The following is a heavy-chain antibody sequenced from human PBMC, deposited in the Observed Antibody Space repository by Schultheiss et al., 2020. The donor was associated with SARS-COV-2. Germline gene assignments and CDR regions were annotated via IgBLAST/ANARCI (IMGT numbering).Heavy chain of an antibody. Sequence: GGSLRLSCAASGFTFSSYAMHWVRQAPGKGLEWVAVISYDGSNKYYADSVKGRFTISRDNSKNTLYLQMNSLRAEDTAVYYCARVRGWYGLFDFWGQGTQVTVSS. CDR1: GFTFSSYA. CDR3: ARVRGWYGLFDF. V-gene: IGHV3-30-3*01. CDR2: ISYDGSNK. J-gene: IGHJ4*02. D-gene: IGHD6-19*01.